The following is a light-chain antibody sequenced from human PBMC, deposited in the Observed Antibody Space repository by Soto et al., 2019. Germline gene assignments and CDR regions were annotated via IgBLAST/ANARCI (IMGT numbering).Light chain of an antibody. V-gene: IGKV1-8*01. CDR2: AAS. CDR3: QQYYSYPET. J-gene: IGKJ1*01. Sequence: AIRMTQSPSSLSASTGDRVTITCRASQGISSYLAWYQQKPGKAPKLLIYAASTLQSGVPSRFRGSGSGTYFTLTISCLQSEDFATYCCQQYYSYPETFGQGTKVEIK. CDR1: QGISSY.